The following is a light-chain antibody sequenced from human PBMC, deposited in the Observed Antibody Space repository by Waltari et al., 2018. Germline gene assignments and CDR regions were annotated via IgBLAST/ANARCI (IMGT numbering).Light chain of an antibody. CDR2: ANY. CDR1: SSNIGTNT. V-gene: IGLV1-44*01. Sequence: QSVLTQPPSASGTPGQRVTISCSGSSSNIGTNTVPWYQQLPGTAPKPLILANYHRPSGVPDRFSGSKSGTSASLVISGLQSEDEADYFCATWDDSLSGRMFGGGTKVTVL. J-gene: IGLJ3*02. CDR3: ATWDDSLSGRM.